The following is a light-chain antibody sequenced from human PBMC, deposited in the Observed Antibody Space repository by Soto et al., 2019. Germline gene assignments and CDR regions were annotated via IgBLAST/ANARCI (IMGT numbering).Light chain of an antibody. CDR1: QSVISSY. Sequence: EIVLTQSPGTLSLSPGERATLSCRASQSVISSYLAWYQQKPVQAPRLLIYGASIRATGIPDRFSGSGSGTDITLTISRLDPEDFAVYYCQQYVSSPLTFGGGIKVEIK. CDR2: GAS. CDR3: QQYVSSPLT. J-gene: IGKJ4*01. V-gene: IGKV3-20*01.